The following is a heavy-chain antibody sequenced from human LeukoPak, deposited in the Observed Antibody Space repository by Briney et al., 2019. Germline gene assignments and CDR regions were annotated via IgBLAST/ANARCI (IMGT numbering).Heavy chain of an antibody. Sequence: PGGSLRLSCAASEFTFYYYWMTSVRQAPGKGLEWVANIKQDGSEKYYADSVKGRFTISRDNAKNSLSLQMNSLRAEDTAVYYCARGYSGSYSGPFDYWGQGTLVTVSS. D-gene: IGHD1-26*01. V-gene: IGHV3-7*04. J-gene: IGHJ4*02. CDR2: IKQDGSEK. CDR1: EFTFYYYW. CDR3: ARGYSGSYSGPFDY.